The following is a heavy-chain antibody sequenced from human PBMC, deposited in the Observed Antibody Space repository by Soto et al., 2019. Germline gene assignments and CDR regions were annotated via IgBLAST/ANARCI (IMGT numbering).Heavy chain of an antibody. V-gene: IGHV4-59*01. CDR2: IYYSGST. CDR1: GGYISGYY. CDR3: ARGYYYDSSGYYYDAFDI. D-gene: IGHD3-22*01. Sequence: SETLSLTCTVPGGYISGYYWSWIRQPPGKGLEWIGYIYYSGSTNYNPSLRSRVTISVDTSKNQFSLKLSSATAAETAVYYCARGYYYDSSGYYYDAFDIWGQGKMVTVSS. J-gene: IGHJ3*02.